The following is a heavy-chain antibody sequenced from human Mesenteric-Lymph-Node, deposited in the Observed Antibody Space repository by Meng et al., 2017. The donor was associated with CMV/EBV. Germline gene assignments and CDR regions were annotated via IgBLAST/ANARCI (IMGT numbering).Heavy chain of an antibody. Sequence: CTASGCTFRNYWMSWVRQAPGKGLVWVADINSDVSTRSADYMKGRFTTSRDNTKNTLYLQMNSLRAEDTAVYYCARGTISAPGIDYWGQGTLVTVSS. CDR2: INSDVSTR. J-gene: IGHJ4*02. V-gene: IGHV3-74*01. CDR1: GCTFRNYW. CDR3: ARGTISAPGIDY. D-gene: IGHD6-13*01.